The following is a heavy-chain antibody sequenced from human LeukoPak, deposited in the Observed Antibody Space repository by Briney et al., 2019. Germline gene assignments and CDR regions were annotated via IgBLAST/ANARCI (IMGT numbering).Heavy chain of an antibody. CDR2: INDDGSTT. V-gene: IGHV3-74*01. CDR3: ARSGSGSEDFDY. J-gene: IGHJ4*02. Sequence: GGSLRLSCAASEFTFRTYWMHWVRQAPGKGLVWVSRINDDGSTTSYADSVKGRFTISRDNAKNTLYLQMNSLRAEDTAVYYCARSGSGSEDFDYWGQGTLVTVSS. CDR1: EFTFRTYW. D-gene: IGHD3-10*01.